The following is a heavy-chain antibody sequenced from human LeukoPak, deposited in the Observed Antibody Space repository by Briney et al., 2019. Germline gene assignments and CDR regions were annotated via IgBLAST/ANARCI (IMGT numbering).Heavy chain of an antibody. Sequence: SETLSLTCAVYGGSFSGYYWSWIRQPPGKGLEWIGEINHSGSTNYNPSLKSRVTISVDTSKNQFSLKLSSVTAADTAVYYCAGGGADIVLMVYAMRDFDYWGQGTLVTVSS. CDR2: INHSGST. CDR3: AGGGADIVLMVYAMRDFDY. CDR1: GGSFSGYY. J-gene: IGHJ4*02. D-gene: IGHD2-8*01. V-gene: IGHV4-34*01.